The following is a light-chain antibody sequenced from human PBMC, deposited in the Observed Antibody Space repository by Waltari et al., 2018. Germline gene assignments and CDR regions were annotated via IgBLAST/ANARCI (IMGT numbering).Light chain of an antibody. CDR2: GAS. Sequence: EIVLTQSPGTLSLSLGERATLSCRASPSVSRPVAWYQQNPGQAPRLLIYGASTRATGIPDRFSGSGSGTDFSLTISRLEPDDFAVYYCQHYLRLPVTFGQGTTVEI. CDR3: QHYLRLPVT. J-gene: IGKJ1*01. CDR1: PSVSRP. V-gene: IGKV3-20*01.